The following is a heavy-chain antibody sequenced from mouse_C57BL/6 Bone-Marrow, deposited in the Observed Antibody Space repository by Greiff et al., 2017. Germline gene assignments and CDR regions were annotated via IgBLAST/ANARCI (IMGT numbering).Heavy chain of an antibody. J-gene: IGHJ3*01. V-gene: IGHV1-50*01. CDR2: IDPSDSYT. CDR1: GYTFTSYW. D-gene: IGHD1-1*01. Sequence: VQLQQPGAELVKPGASVKLSCKASGYTFTSYWMQWVKQRPGQGLEWIGEIDPSDSYTNYNQKFKGKATLTVDTSSSTAYMQLSSLTSEDSAVYYCARGDYYGSKEDWFAYWGQGTLVTVSA. CDR3: ARGDYYGSKEDWFAY.